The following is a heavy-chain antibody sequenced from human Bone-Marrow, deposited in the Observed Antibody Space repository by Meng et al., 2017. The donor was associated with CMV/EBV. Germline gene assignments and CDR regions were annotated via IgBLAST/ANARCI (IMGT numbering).Heavy chain of an antibody. D-gene: IGHD6-13*01. Sequence: GGSLRLSCAASGFTFSSYGMHWVRQAPGKGLEWVAFIRYDGSNKDYADSVKGRFTISRDNSKNTLYLQMNSLRAEDTAVYYCATIGEYSSSWYHRLDSWGQGTLVTVSS. V-gene: IGHV3-30*02. CDR1: GFTFSSYG. CDR2: IRYDGSNK. J-gene: IGHJ5*01. CDR3: ATIGEYSSSWYHRLDS.